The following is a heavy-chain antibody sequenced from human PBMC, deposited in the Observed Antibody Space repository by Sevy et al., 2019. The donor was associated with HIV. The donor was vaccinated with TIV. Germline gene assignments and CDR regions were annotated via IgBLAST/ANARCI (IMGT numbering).Heavy chain of an antibody. Sequence: GGSLRLSCEASGFTFDDYTMHWVRQPPGKGLEWVSLISWDGSAAFYADSVRGRFTISRDNSKNSLFLQMTRLRTDDTALYYGARDSVGFRALNGEGFDWGQGTQVTVSS. D-gene: IGHD2-8*01. J-gene: IGHJ4*02. CDR1: GFTFDDYT. CDR2: ISWDGSAA. CDR3: ARDSVGFRALNGEGFD. V-gene: IGHV3-43*01.